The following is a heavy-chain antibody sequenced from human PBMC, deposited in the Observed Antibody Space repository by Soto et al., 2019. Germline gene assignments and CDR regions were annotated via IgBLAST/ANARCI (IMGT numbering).Heavy chain of an antibody. D-gene: IGHD6-19*01. CDR2: INHSGST. CDR1: GGSFSGYY. J-gene: IGHJ6*02. V-gene: IGHV4-34*01. Sequence: KSSETLSLTCAVYGGSFSGYYWSWIRQPPGKGLEWIGEINHSGSTNYNPSLKSRVTISVDTSKNQFSLKLSSVTAADTAVYYCARPYSSGWTYYYYYGMDVWGQGTTVTVSS. CDR3: ARPYSSGWTYYYYYGMDV.